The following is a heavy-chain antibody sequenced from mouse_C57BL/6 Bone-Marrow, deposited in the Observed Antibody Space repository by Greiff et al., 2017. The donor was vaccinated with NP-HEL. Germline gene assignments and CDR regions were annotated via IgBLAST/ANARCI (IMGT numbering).Heavy chain of an antibody. CDR2: IDPSDSYT. Sequence: QVQLQQPGAELVKPGASVKLSCKASGYTFTSYWMQWVKQRPGQGLEWIEEIDPSDSYTNYNQKFKGKATLTVDTSSSTAYMQLSSLTSEDSAVYYCARGYYAMDYWGQGTSVTVSS. CDR1: GYTFTSYW. CDR3: ARGYYAMDY. V-gene: IGHV1-50*01. J-gene: IGHJ4*01.